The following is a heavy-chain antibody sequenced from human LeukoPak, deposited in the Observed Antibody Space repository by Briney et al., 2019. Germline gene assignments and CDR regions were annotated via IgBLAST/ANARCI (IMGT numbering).Heavy chain of an antibody. D-gene: IGHD3-3*01. Sequence: SETLSLTCAVSGGSISSSNWWSWVRQPPGKGLEWIGEIYHSGSTNYNPSLKSRVTISVDKSKNQFSLKLSSVTAADTAVYYCARRVVMPLYYYYYYYMDVWGKGTTVTVSS. CDR3: ARRVVMPLYYYYYYYMDV. V-gene: IGHV4-4*02. CDR2: IYHSGST. CDR1: GGSISSSNW. J-gene: IGHJ6*03.